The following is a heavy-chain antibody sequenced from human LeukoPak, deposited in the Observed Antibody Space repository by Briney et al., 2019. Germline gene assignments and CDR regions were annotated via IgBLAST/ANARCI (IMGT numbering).Heavy chain of an antibody. J-gene: IGHJ4*02. V-gene: IGHV3-23*01. Sequence: GGSLRLSCAASGFTFSSYAMSWVRQAPGKGLEWVSAISGSGGSTYYADSVKGRFTISRDNSKNTLYLQMNSLRAEDTAVCYCAKSLDSSGLSARWLAPHYWGQGTLVTVSS. CDR1: GFTFSSYA. D-gene: IGHD3-22*01. CDR3: AKSLDSSGLSARWLAPHY. CDR2: ISGSGGST.